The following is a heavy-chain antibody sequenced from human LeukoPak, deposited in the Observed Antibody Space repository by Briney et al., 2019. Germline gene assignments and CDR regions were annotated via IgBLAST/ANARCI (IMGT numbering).Heavy chain of an antibody. CDR1: GGSFSDYF. V-gene: IGHV4-34*01. CDR3: VTYYYGSSAPKRNY. CDR2: ISHSGST. D-gene: IGHD3-22*01. Sequence: PSETLSLTCAVYGGSFSDYFWSWIRQPPGKGLEWIGKISHSGSTTYNPSLRSRVTISGDTSKKQFSLKLSSVTAADTAVYYCVTYYYGSSAPKRNYWGQGILVTVSS. J-gene: IGHJ4*02.